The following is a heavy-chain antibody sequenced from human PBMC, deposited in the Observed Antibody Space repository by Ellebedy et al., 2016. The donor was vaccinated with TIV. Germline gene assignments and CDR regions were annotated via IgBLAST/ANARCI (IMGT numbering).Heavy chain of an antibody. CDR1: GFTFSSYG. CDR3: ARSSVNAHFYYGMDV. Sequence: GESLKISCAASGFTFSSYGMHWVRQAPGKGLEWVAVISYDGSNKYYADSVKGRFTISRDNSKNTLYLQMNSLRAEDTAVFYCARSSVNAHFYYGMDVWGQGTTVTVSS. J-gene: IGHJ6*02. D-gene: IGHD5/OR15-5a*01. CDR2: ISYDGSNK. V-gene: IGHV3-30*03.